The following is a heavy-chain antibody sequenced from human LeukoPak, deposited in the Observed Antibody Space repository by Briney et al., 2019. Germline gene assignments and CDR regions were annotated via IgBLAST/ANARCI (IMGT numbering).Heavy chain of an antibody. Sequence: SVKVSCKASGGTFSSYAISWVRQAPGQGLEWMGGIIPISGTANYAQKFQGRVTITTDESTSTAYMELSSLRSEDTAVYYCARRWGYCSSTSCPPAMWFDPWGQGTLVTVSS. CDR3: ARRWGYCSSTSCPPAMWFDP. CDR2: IIPISGTA. CDR1: GGTFSSYA. J-gene: IGHJ5*02. V-gene: IGHV1-69*05. D-gene: IGHD2-2*01.